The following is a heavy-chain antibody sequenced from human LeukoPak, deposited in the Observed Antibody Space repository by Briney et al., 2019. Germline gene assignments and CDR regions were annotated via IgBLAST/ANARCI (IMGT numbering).Heavy chain of an antibody. CDR3: ARVSDYGDYD. Sequence: GGSLRLSCAASGFTFSSYSMNWVRQAPGKGLEWVSSISSSSSYIYHADSVKGRFTISRGNAKNSLYLQMNSLRAEDTAVYYCARVSDYGDYDWGQGTLVTVSS. CDR2: ISSSSSYI. CDR1: GFTFSSYS. D-gene: IGHD4-17*01. J-gene: IGHJ4*02. V-gene: IGHV3-21*01.